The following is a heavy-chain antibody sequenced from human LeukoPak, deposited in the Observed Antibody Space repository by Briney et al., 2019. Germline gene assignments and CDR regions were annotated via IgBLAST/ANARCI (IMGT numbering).Heavy chain of an antibody. CDR1: GYTFTGYY. J-gene: IGHJ4*02. CDR2: INPTIGGT. D-gene: IGHD3-3*01. Sequence: ASVKVSCKASGYTFTGYYMHWVRLAPGQGLEWMGWINPTIGGTNVAQKFQGRVTMTKDTSISTAYMELSRLRSDDTAVYCCARAPGSNPIYYFDYWGQGTLVTVSS. CDR3: ARAPGSNPIYYFDY. V-gene: IGHV1-2*02.